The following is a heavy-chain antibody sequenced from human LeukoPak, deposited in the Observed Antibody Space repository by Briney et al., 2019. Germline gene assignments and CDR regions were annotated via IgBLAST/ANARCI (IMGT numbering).Heavy chain of an antibody. CDR2: IYPNSGGT. J-gene: IGHJ4*02. CDR3: AGSGYNWGFDS. CDR1: GHIFTVQH. Sequence: ASVKVSCKTSGHIFTVQHIHWVRQVPGRGFEWMGWIYPNSGGTDFAQKFQGRVTMTRDTSSTTAYMELSRLRSDDTAVYYCAGSGYNWGFDSWGQGTLVTVSS. D-gene: IGHD5-24*01. V-gene: IGHV1-2*02.